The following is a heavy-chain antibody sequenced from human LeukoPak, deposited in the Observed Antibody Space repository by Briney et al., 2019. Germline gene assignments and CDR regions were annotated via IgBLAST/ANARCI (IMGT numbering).Heavy chain of an antibody. CDR2: ISSSSSYI. J-gene: IGHJ4*02. CDR3: ARDCSGGSCYRY. Sequence: GGSLRLSCAASGFTFSSYSMNWVRQAPGKGLEWVSSISSSSSYIYYADSVEGRFTISRDNAKNSLYLQMNSLRAEDTAVYYCARDCSGGSCYRYWGQGTLVTVSS. CDR1: GFTFSSYS. D-gene: IGHD2-15*01. V-gene: IGHV3-21*01.